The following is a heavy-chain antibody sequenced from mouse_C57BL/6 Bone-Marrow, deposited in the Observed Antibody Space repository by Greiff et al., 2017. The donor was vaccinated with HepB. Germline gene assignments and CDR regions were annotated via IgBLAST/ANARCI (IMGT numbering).Heavy chain of an antibody. J-gene: IGHJ2*01. V-gene: IGHV1-63*01. CDR1: GYTFTNYW. Sequence: QVQLQQSGAELVRPGPSVKMSCKASGYTFTNYWIGWAKQRPGHGLEWIGDIYPGGGYTNYNEKFKGKATLTADKSSSTAYMQFSSLTSEDSAIYYCARGGLVYFDYWGQGTTLTVSS. D-gene: IGHD3-3*01. CDR2: IYPGGGYT. CDR3: ARGGLVYFDY.